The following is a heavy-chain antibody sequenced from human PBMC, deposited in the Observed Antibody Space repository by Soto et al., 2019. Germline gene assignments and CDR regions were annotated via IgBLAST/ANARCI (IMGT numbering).Heavy chain of an antibody. CDR3: SKGGRGSSGSYSLGWVGFDY. Sequence: QVQLVESGGGVVQPGRSLRLSCAASGFTFSSYGMHWVRQAPGKGLEWVAVISYDGSNKYYADSVKGRFTISRDNSKNTFYPQMSSLRGEDTAVYYCSKGGRGSSGSYSLGWVGFDYWGQGTLVTVSS. J-gene: IGHJ4*02. V-gene: IGHV3-30*18. CDR1: GFTFSSYG. CDR2: ISYDGSNK. D-gene: IGHD1-26*01.